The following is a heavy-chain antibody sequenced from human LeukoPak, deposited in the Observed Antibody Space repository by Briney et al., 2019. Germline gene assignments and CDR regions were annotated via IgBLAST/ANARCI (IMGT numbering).Heavy chain of an antibody. CDR2: ISYDGSNK. Sequence: GGSLRLSCAASGFTFSSYSMHWVRQAPGKGLEWVAVISYDGSNKYYADSVKGRFTISRDNAKNSLYLQMNSLRAEDTALYYCAKGLEGATDYWGQGTLVTVSS. D-gene: IGHD1-26*01. CDR1: GFTFSSYS. J-gene: IGHJ4*02. V-gene: IGHV3-30*01. CDR3: AKGLEGATDY.